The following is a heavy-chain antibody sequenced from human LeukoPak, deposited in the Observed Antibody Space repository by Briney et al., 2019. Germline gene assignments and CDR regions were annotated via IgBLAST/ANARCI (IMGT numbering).Heavy chain of an antibody. D-gene: IGHD1-26*01. Sequence: PSETLSLTCTVSVGSISGSSYYWGWIRQPPGKGLEWIGSIYYSGSTYYNPSLKCRVTISLDTSKSQFSLKLSSVTAAGTAVSYCASLVVGATTAADNWGQGTLVTVSS. CDR3: ASLVVGATTAADN. V-gene: IGHV4-39*01. J-gene: IGHJ4*02. CDR1: VGSISGSSYY. CDR2: IYYSGST.